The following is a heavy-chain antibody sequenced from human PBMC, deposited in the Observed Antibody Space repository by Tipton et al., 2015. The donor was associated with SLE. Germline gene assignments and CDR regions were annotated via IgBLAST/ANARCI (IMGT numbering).Heavy chain of an antibody. CDR3: ARANGAMGSQVPYCYFED. V-gene: IGHV4-59*01. CDR1: GGSIRSYY. Sequence: TLSLTCTVSGGSIRSYYWSWIRQPPGKGLEWIGYIYYSGSTSYNPSLESRVTISLDTLKNQFSLKLNSVTAADTAVYYCARANGAMGSQVPYCYFEDWGRGTLVSVSS. J-gene: IGHJ2*01. CDR2: IYYSGST. D-gene: IGHD1-1*01.